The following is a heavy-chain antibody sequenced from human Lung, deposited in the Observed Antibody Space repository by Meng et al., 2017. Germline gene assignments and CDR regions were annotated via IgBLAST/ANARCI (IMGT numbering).Heavy chain of an antibody. Sequence: GSLRLSCAASGFTFSSYAMHWVRQAPGKGLEWVAVISYDGSNKYYADSVKGRFTISRDNSKNTLYLQMNSLRAEDTAVYYCARDRVVVITAYYFDYWGQGTLVTVSS. CDR1: GFTFSSYA. D-gene: IGHD3-22*01. CDR2: ISYDGSNK. CDR3: ARDRVVVITAYYFDY. V-gene: IGHV3-30*04. J-gene: IGHJ4*02.